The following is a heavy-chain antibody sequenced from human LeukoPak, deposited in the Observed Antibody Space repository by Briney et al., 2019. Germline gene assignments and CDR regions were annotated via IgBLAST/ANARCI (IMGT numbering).Heavy chain of an antibody. CDR3: AQTIAVAGTGGFDY. Sequence: SETLSLTCTVSGGSISSGSYYWSWLRQPAGKGLEWIGRIYTSGSTNYNPSLKSRVTISVDTSKNQFSLKLSSVTAADTAVYYCAQTIAVAGTGGFDYWGQGTLVTVSS. D-gene: IGHD6-19*01. J-gene: IGHJ4*02. CDR1: GGSISSGSYY. CDR2: IYTSGST. V-gene: IGHV4-61*02.